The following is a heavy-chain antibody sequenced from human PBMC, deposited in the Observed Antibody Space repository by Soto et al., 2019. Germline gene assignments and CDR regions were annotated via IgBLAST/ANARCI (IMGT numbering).Heavy chain of an antibody. J-gene: IGHJ4*02. CDR2: ISGDGNDK. Sequence: QVQLVESGGGVVQPGRSLRLSCAASGFIFRNFGMHWVRRAPGKGLEWVAFISGDGNDKYYPDSMKGRFTISRDNFNNTLYLQLNSLRPEDTAVYHCVQGASTAHQPLDSWGQGVLVTVSS. CDR3: VQGASTAHQPLDS. V-gene: IGHV3-30*03. D-gene: IGHD1-26*01. CDR1: GFIFRNFG.